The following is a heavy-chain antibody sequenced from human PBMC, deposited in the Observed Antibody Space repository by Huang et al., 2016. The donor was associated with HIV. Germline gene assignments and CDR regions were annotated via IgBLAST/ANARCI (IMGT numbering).Heavy chain of an antibody. V-gene: IGHV1-46*01. J-gene: IGHJ4*02. D-gene: IGHD3-10*01. CDR3: ARALVLFGLGSPLDF. CDR2: IKPSGART. CDR1: GYTFTTYH. Sequence: QVQLVQSGAEVKKPGASVKISCKASGYTFTTYHMHWVRQAHGQGLEWMGMIKPSGARTRYAQTFQGRVTRTSETSTSTVYMEVSRLTPEDTAVYYCARALVLFGLGSPLDFWGQGSLVTVSS.